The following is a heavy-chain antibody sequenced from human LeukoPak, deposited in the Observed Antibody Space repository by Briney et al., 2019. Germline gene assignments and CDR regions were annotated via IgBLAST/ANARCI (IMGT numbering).Heavy chain of an antibody. CDR3: ARHRDTSKLELDY. CDR1: GGSFSGYY. D-gene: IGHD1-7*01. J-gene: IGHJ4*02. CDR2: INHSGST. V-gene: IGHV4-34*01. Sequence: PSETLSLTCAVYGGSFSGYYWSWIRQPPGKGLEWIGEINHSGSTYYNPSLKSRVTISVDTSKNQFSLKLSSVTAADTAVYYCARHRDTSKLELDYWGQGTLVTVSS.